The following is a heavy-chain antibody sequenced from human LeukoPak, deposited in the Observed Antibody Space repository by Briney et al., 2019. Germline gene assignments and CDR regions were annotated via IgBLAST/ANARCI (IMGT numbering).Heavy chain of an antibody. CDR2: INHSGST. Sequence: PSETLSLTCAVYGGSFSGYYWSWIRQPPGKGLEWIGEINHSGSTNYNPSLKSRVTISVDTSKNQFSLKLSSVTAADTAIYYCTREGGWSSGSADDSWGQGTLVTVSS. D-gene: IGHD6-19*01. J-gene: IGHJ4*02. V-gene: IGHV4-34*01. CDR1: GGSFSGYY. CDR3: TREGGWSSGSADDS.